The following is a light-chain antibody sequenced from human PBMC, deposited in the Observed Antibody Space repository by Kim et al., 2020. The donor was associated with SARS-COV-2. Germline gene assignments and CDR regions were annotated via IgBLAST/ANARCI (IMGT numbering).Light chain of an antibody. J-gene: IGKJ4*01. V-gene: IGKV3-20*01. CDR3: QQYGRSPLT. CDR1: QSISSSS. CDR2: GAS. Sequence: EIVLTQSPGTLSLSPGERATLSCRASQSISSSSLAWYQQKPGQAPRLLIYGASSRATGIPDRFSGSGSGTDFTLTISRLEPEDFAVYYCQQYGRSPLTFGGGTKVDI.